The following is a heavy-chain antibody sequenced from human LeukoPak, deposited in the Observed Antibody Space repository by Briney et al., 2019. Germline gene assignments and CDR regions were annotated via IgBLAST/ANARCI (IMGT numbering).Heavy chain of an antibody. J-gene: IGHJ4*02. CDR2: LSSSGCST. CDR3: VKAEFAEQWLAPFDN. Sequence: GGSLRLSCAASGFTFGSYDMYWVRQAPGKGLEWVSGLSSSGCSTCYADSVKGRFTISRDNPKNTLYLQMNSWRADDTAVYYCVKAEFAEQWLAPFDNWGQGTLVTVSS. V-gene: IGHV3-23*01. D-gene: IGHD6-19*01. CDR1: GFTFGSYD.